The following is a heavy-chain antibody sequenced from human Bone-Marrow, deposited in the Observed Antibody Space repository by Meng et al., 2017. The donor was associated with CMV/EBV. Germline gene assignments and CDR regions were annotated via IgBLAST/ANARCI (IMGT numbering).Heavy chain of an antibody. V-gene: IGHV3-30-3*01. J-gene: IGHJ6*02. Sequence: GESLKISCAASGFTFSSYAMHWVRQAPGKGLEWVAVVSYDGTNKYHADSVKGRFTISRDNSKNTLYLQMNSLRAEDTAVYYCARDEVGFFAYFYGKDVWGQGTTVTVSS. CDR1: GFTFSSYA. D-gene: IGHD3-10*01. CDR2: VSYDGTNK. CDR3: ARDEVGFFAYFYGKDV.